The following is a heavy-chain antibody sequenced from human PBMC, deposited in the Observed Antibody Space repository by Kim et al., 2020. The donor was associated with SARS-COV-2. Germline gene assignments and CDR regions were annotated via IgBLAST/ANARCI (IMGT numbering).Heavy chain of an antibody. CDR2: VSPKSGGT. D-gene: IGHD1-20*01. V-gene: IGHV1-2*06. Sequence: ASVKVSCKASGYTFIDYSLHWVRQAPGQRLEWMGRVSPKSGGTSYARKFQDRVTMTRDTSISTAYMELTRLTSDDTAVYYCARIQGVILATADHITAGWFDPWGQGTLVLVSS. CDR3: ARIQGVILATADHITAGWFDP. CDR1: GYTFIDYS. J-gene: IGHJ5*02.